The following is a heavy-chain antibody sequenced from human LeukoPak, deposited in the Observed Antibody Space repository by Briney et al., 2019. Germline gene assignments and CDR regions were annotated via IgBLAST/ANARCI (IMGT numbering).Heavy chain of an antibody. CDR1: GFTFSSYA. CDR2: INQDGSEK. CDR3: ARDKIVGATYFDY. J-gene: IGHJ4*02. D-gene: IGHD1-26*01. V-gene: IGHV3-7*01. Sequence: GGSLRLSCAASGFTFSSYAMSWVRQAPGKGLEWVANINQDGSEKYYVDSLKGRFTISRDNAKNSLYLQLNNLRAEDTAVYYCARDKIVGATYFDYWGQGTLVTVSS.